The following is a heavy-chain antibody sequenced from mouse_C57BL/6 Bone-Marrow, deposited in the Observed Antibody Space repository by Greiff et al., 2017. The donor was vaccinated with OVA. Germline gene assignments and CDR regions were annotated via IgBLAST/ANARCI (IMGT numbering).Heavy chain of an antibody. D-gene: IGHD2-1*01. J-gene: IGHJ4*01. Sequence: VQLQQSGAELVRPGASVKLSCTASGFNIKDDYMHWVKQRPEQGLEWIGWIDPENGDTEYASKFQGKATITADTSSNTAYLQLSSLTSEDTAVYYCTTVYYGIPYAMDYWGQGTSVTVSS. V-gene: IGHV14-4*01. CDR3: TTVYYGIPYAMDY. CDR1: GFNIKDDY. CDR2: IDPENGDT.